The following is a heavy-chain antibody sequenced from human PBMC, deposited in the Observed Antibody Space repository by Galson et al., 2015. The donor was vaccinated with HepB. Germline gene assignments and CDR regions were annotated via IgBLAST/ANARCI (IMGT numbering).Heavy chain of an antibody. CDR2: ISSSSSYI. V-gene: IGHV3-21*04. Sequence: SLRLSCAASGFTFSSYSMNWVRQAPGKGLEWVSSISSSSSYIYYADSVKGRFTISRDNAKNSLYLQMNSLRAEDTAVYYCARGGPYGSGSHSARNSFSVYWGQGTLVTVSS. CDR1: GFTFSSYS. CDR3: ARGGPYGSGSHSARNSFSVY. D-gene: IGHD3-10*01. J-gene: IGHJ4*02.